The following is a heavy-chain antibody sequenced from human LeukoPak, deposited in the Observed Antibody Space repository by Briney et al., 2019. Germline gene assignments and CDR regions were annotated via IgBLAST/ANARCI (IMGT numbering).Heavy chain of an antibody. V-gene: IGHV4-59*01. CDR2: THYSGST. CDR1: DDSISSYY. CDR3: ARGLYYDFWSGYQPYYYYMDV. D-gene: IGHD3-3*01. J-gene: IGHJ6*03. Sequence: SETLSLTCSVSDDSISSYYWNWIRQPPGKPLEWIGYTHYSGSTSYHPSLQSRVTTLVDTSKNQFSLKLSSVTAADTAVYYCARGLYYDFWSGYQPYYYYMDVWGKGTTVTVSS.